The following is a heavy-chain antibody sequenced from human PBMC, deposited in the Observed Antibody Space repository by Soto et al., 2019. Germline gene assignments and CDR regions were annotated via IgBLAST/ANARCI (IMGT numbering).Heavy chain of an antibody. CDR3: ARGFVVNYYYYYGMDV. CDR1: GGSISSSSYY. CDR2: IYYSGST. Sequence: SETLSLTCTVSGGSISSSSYYWGWIRQPPGKGLEWIGSIYYSGSTYYNPSLKSRVTISVDTSKNQFSLKLSSVTAADTAVYYCARGFVVNYYYYYGMDVWGQGTTVTVSS. J-gene: IGHJ6*02. V-gene: IGHV4-39*01. D-gene: IGHD2-2*01.